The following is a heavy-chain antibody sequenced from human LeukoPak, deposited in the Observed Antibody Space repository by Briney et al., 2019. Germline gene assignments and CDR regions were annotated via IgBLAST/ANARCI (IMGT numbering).Heavy chain of an antibody. D-gene: IGHD3-3*01. CDR1: GFSVINAW. J-gene: IGHJ4*02. V-gene: IGHV3-15*05. Sequence: TGGSLRLSCAASGFSVINAWMSWVRQAPGQGLEWVGRIKSRADGGTTGYAAPVEGRFSISRDGSENTLYLQMNSLQIDDTALYYCLIFPGRWGQGTLVTVSS. CDR2: IKSRADGGTT. CDR3: LIFPGR.